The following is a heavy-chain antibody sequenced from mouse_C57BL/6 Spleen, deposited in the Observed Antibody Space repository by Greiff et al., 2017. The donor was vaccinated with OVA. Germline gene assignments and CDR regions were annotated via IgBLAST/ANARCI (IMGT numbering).Heavy chain of an antibody. Sequence: QVHVKQSGPGLVQPSQSLSITCTVSGFSLTSYGVHWVRQSPGKGLAWLGVIWSGGSTDYNAAFIFRLSISKDNSKSQVFFKMNSLQSDDTAIYYCARNCGVTSYYAMDYWGQGTSVTVSS. CDR1: GFSLTSYG. CDR2: IWSGGST. J-gene: IGHJ4*01. V-gene: IGHV2-2*01. CDR3: ARNCGVTSYYAMDY. D-gene: IGHD2-2*01.